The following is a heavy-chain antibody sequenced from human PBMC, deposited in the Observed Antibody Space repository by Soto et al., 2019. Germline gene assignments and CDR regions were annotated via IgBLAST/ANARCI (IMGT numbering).Heavy chain of an antibody. CDR3: AKAGQWLADNWFDP. Sequence: EVQLLESGGGLVQPGGSLSLSCAASGFTFSSYAMSWVRQAPGTGLEWVSAISGRGGSTYYADSVKGRFTISRDNSKNTLYLQMNSLRAEDTAVYYCAKAGQWLADNWFDPWGQGTLVTVSS. CDR1: GFTFSSYA. J-gene: IGHJ5*02. V-gene: IGHV3-23*01. D-gene: IGHD6-19*01. CDR2: ISGRGGST.